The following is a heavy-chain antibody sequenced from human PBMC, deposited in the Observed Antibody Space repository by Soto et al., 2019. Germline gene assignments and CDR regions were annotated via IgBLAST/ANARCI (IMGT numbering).Heavy chain of an antibody. D-gene: IGHD1-26*01. CDR3: ARDLSGSYRYFDF. J-gene: IGHJ4*03. CDR2: IWYDGSNK. V-gene: IGHV3-33*01. Sequence: QVQLVESGGGVVQPGRSLRLSCAASGFTFSSYGMHWVRQAPGKGLEWVAVIWYDGSNKYYAASVKGRFTISRDNSKHARYLEMNWGRAEDTAVYYCARDLSGSYRYFDFWDHRTLVAVSA. CDR1: GFTFSSYG.